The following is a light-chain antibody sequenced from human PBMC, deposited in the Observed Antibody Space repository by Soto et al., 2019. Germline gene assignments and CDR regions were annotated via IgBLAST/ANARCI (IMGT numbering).Light chain of an antibody. J-gene: IGKJ4*01. CDR1: QSVRSN. Sequence: EIVLTQSPATLAVSPGERATLSCRASQSVRSNLAWYQQKAGQAPRLLIFDASTRATNIPARFSGSGSGTEFTLTFSSLQSEDFAVYYCQQYSNWPPLTFGGGTKVEIK. V-gene: IGKV3-15*01. CDR2: DAS. CDR3: QQYSNWPPLT.